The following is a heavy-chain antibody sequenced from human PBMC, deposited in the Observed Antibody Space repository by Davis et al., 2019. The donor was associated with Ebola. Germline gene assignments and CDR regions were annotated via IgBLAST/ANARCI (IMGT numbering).Heavy chain of an antibody. J-gene: IGHJ4*02. CDR2: LNHSGST. D-gene: IGHD1-7*01. Sequence: MPSETLSLTCAVYGGSFSGYYWSWIRQPPGKGLEWIGELNHSGSTNYNPPLKSRVTISVDTPKNQFSLKLSSVAAADTAVYYCARQDGDWSYVLLVYWGQGTLVTVSS. CDR3: ARQDGDWSYVLLVY. V-gene: IGHV4-34*01. CDR1: GGSFSGYY.